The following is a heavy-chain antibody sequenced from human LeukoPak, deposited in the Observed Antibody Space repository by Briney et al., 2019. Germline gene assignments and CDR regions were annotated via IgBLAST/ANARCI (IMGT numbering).Heavy chain of an antibody. J-gene: IGHJ4*02. Sequence: SQTLSLTCAISGDSVSSNSIAWNWIRQSPSRGLEWLGRTYYRSKWYNDYAVSVKSRITINPDTSKDQFSLQLNSVTPEDTAVYYCARGRPASPLELWGRGTLVTVSS. CDR1: GDSVSSNSIA. CDR3: ARGRPASPLEL. V-gene: IGHV6-1*01. CDR2: TYYRSKWYN. D-gene: IGHD2-2*01.